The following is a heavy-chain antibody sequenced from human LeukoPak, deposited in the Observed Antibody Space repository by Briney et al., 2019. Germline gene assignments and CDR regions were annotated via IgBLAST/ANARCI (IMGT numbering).Heavy chain of an antibody. CDR3: ARDFLRQEGDTRLYYYYMDV. J-gene: IGHJ6*03. Sequence: PSETLSLTCAVSGGSISQYYWSWLRQAPGKGLEWIGYIHASGTTTYNPSLKSRVTMSVDTSNNQFSLTLTTVTEADTAVYFCARDFLRQEGDTRLYYYYMDVWGKGTTVTVSS. CDR2: IHASGTT. V-gene: IGHV4-4*08. CDR1: GGSISQYY. D-gene: IGHD3-16*01.